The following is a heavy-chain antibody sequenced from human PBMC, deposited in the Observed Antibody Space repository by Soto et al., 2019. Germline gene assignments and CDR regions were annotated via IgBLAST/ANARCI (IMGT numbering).Heavy chain of an antibody. Sequence: QVQLQESGPGLVKPSQTLSLTCTVSGGSISSGGYYWSWIRQHPGKGLEWIGYIYYSGSTYYNPSLKCRVTISVDTSKNQFSLKLSSVTAADTAVYYCARVNKRQPGYYGMDVWGQGTTVTVSS. CDR1: GGSISSGGYY. CDR2: IYYSGST. CDR3: ARVNKRQPGYYGMDV. D-gene: IGHD6-13*01. J-gene: IGHJ6*02. V-gene: IGHV4-31*03.